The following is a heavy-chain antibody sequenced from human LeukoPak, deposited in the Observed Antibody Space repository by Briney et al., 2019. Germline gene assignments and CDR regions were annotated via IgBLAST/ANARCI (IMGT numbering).Heavy chain of an antibody. J-gene: IGHJ3*02. Sequence: SETLSLTCAVYGGSFSGYYWSWIRQPPGKGLEWIGYIYYSGSTNYNPSLKSRVTISVDTSKNQFSLKLSSVTAADTAVYYCATRGSYSAFDIWGQGTMVTVSS. CDR2: IYYSGST. D-gene: IGHD1-26*01. CDR3: ATRGSYSAFDI. V-gene: IGHV4-59*08. CDR1: GGSFSGYY.